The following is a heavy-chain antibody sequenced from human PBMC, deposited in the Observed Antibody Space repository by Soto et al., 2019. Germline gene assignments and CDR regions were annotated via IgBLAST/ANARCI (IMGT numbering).Heavy chain of an antibody. CDR2: INPKSGGT. CDR1: GYRFTDYH. CDR3: ARGPSTECYNGGCSLFYNDGRDV. J-gene: IGHJ6*02. D-gene: IGHD2-8*01. V-gene: IGHV1-2*04. Sequence: ASVKISCKASGYRFTDYHIHWVRQAPGQGLEWLGRINPKSGGTSTAQRFQGWVTMTRDRSISTAYMELTRPRSDETAVSCGARGPSTECYNGGCSLFYNDGRDVRR.